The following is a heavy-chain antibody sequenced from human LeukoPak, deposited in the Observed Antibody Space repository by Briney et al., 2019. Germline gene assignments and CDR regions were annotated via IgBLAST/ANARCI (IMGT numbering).Heavy chain of an antibody. J-gene: IGHJ4*02. CDR1: GDSITSYY. CDR2: INHSGST. V-gene: IGHV4-34*01. CDR3: ARYNDSSAYLDY. Sequence: SETLSLTCTVSGDSITSYYWSWIRQPPGKGLEWIGEINHSGSTNYNPSLKSRVTISVDTSKNQFSLKLSSVTAADTAVYYCARYNDSSAYLDYWGQGTLVTVSS. D-gene: IGHD3-22*01.